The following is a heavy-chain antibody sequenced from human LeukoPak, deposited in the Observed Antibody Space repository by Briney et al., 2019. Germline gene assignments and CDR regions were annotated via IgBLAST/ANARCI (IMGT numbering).Heavy chain of an antibody. Sequence: SETLSLTCTVSGGSISSYYWSWIRQPAGKGLEFIGHFSSSGSTNYNPSLRSRITISVDTSKNQFSLKVSSVTAADTAVYYCATDFGDSSGWYRFWGQGTLVTVSS. V-gene: IGHV4-4*07. D-gene: IGHD6-19*01. CDR1: GGSISSYY. CDR2: FSSSGST. CDR3: ATDFGDSSGWYRF. J-gene: IGHJ4*02.